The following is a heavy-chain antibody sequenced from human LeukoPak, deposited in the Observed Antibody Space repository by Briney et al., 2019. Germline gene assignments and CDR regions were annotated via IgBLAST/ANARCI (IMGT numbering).Heavy chain of an antibody. CDR2: ISSSSSYT. CDR3: ARGGYSSSRDAFDI. CDR1: GFTFSDYY. D-gene: IGHD6-13*01. Sequence: GGSLRLSCAASGFTFSDYYMSWIRQAPGKGLEWVSYISSSSSYTNYADSVKGRFTISRDNAKNSLYLQVNSLRAEDTAVYYCARGGYSSSRDAFDIWGQGTMVTVSS. V-gene: IGHV3-11*03. J-gene: IGHJ3*02.